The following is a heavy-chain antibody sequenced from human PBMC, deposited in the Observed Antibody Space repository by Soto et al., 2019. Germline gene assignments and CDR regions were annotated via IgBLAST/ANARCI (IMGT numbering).Heavy chain of an antibody. CDR1: GFTFSSYA. V-gene: IGHV3-30-3*01. J-gene: IGHJ5*02. CDR3: ARGGPDIVVVVAATPLGFDP. CDR2: ISYDGSNK. D-gene: IGHD2-15*01. Sequence: GGSLRLSCAASGFTFSSYAMHWVRQAPGKGLEWVAVISYDGSNKYYADSVKGRFTISRDNSKNTLYLQMNSLRAEDTAVYYCARGGPDIVVVVAATPLGFDPWGQGTLVTVSS.